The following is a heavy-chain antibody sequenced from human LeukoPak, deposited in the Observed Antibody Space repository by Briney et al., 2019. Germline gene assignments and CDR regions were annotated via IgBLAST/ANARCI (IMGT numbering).Heavy chain of an antibody. V-gene: IGHV3-23*01. CDR2: ISGSGGST. D-gene: IGHD2-2*01. J-gene: IGHJ4*02. CDR1: GFTFSSYA. CDR3: ATCIVVVPAAIDY. Sequence: PGGSLRLSCAASGFTFSSYAMSWVRQAPGKGLEWVSAISGSGGSTYYADSVKGQFTISRDNSKNTLYLQMNSLRAEDTAVYYCATCIVVVPAAIDYWGQGTLVTVSS.